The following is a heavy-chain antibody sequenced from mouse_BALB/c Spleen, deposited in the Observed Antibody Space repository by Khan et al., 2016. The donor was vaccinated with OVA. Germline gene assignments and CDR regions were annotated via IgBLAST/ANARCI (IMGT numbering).Heavy chain of an antibody. Sequence: EVELVESGGGLVQPGGSRKLSCAASGFTFSSFGMHWVRQAPKKGLEWVAYISSGSSTIYYVDTVKGRFTISRDNPKHTLYLQRTSLRYEDTAMYYCARSGGNFHWYFDVWGAGTSVTVSS. CDR3: ARSGGNFHWYFDV. CDR2: ISSGSSTI. D-gene: IGHD2-1*01. J-gene: IGHJ1*01. V-gene: IGHV5-17*02. CDR1: GFTFSSFG.